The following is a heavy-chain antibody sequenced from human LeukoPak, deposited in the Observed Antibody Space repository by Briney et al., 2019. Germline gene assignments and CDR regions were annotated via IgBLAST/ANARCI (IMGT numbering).Heavy chain of an antibody. CDR2: INPNSGGT. V-gene: IGHV1-2*02. CDR1: GYTFTGYY. Sequence: ASVKVSCKASGYTFTGYYMHWVRQAPGQGLEWMGWINPNSGGTNYAQKFQGRVTMTRDTSISTAYMELSRLRSDDTAVYYCARGDYDYVWGSYRGFDYWGQGTLVTVSS. J-gene: IGHJ4*02. D-gene: IGHD3-16*02. CDR3: ARGDYDYVWGSYRGFDY.